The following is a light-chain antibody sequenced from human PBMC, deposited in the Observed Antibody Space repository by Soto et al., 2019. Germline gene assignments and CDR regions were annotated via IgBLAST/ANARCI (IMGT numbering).Light chain of an antibody. CDR1: QSFSSSY. CDR2: GAS. CDR3: QHCGSALFT. J-gene: IGKJ3*01. V-gene: IGKV3-20*01. Sequence: EIVLTQSPGTLSLSPGERATLSCRASQSFSSSYLAWYQQKPGQAPRLLIYGASSRATGIPDRFSGSGSGTYFTLTISSLEPEDFAVYYCQHCGSALFTFGPGTKVDVK.